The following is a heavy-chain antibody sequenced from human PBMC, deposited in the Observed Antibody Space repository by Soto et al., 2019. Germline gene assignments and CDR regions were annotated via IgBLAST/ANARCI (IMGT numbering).Heavy chain of an antibody. J-gene: IGHJ4*02. CDR2: IYYRGNT. D-gene: IGHD2-15*01. Sequence: LSLTCTVSGGSISSSSYYWGWIRQPPGKGLEWIGSIYYRGNTYYNPSLKSRVTISVDTSKNQFSLKLSSVTAADTAVYYCAREGGGYCSGGSCQVDYWGQGTQVTVSS. V-gene: IGHV4-39*02. CDR3: AREGGGYCSGGSCQVDY. CDR1: GGSISSSSYY.